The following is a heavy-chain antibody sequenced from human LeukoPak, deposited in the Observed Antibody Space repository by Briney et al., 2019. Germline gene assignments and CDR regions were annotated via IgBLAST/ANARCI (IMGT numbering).Heavy chain of an antibody. J-gene: IGHJ6*02. CDR1: GGSFSGYY. V-gene: IGHV4-34*01. Sequence: PSETLSLTCAVYGGSFSGYYWSWIRQPPGKGLEWMGEINHSGSTNYNPSLKSRVTISVDTSKNQFSLKLSSVTAADTAVYYCARVRGIAVAGTGYGMDVWGQGTTVTVSS. CDR2: INHSGST. D-gene: IGHD6-19*01. CDR3: ARVRGIAVAGTGYGMDV.